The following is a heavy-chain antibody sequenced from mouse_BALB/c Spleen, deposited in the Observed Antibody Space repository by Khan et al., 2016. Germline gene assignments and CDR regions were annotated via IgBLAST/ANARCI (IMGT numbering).Heavy chain of an antibody. V-gene: IGHV1S136*01. J-gene: IGHJ3*01. CDR3: ASTYNYGSRSWLAF. D-gene: IGHD1-1*01. Sequence: VQLKQSGPELVKPGASVKLSCKASGYTFTSYVMHWVKQKPGQGLEWLGYINPYNGGTKYNEKLKGKATLTSDTSSSTAYMQLSSLTSEDTAVXYSASTYNYGSRSWLAFWGQGTLVTVSA. CDR2: INPYNGGT. CDR1: GYTFTSYV.